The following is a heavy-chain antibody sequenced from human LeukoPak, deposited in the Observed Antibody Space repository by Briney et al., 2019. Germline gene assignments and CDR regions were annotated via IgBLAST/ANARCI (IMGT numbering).Heavy chain of an antibody. CDR2: ISGSGGST. V-gene: IGHV3-23*01. Sequence: GGSLRLSCAASGFTFSSYAMSWVRQAPGKGLEWVSAISGSGGSTYYADSVKGRFTISRDNSKNTLYLQMNSLRAEDTAVYYCARVELYCSSTSCPARGYYYYYMDVWGKGTTVTVSS. D-gene: IGHD2-2*01. CDR3: ARVELYCSSTSCPARGYYYYYMDV. J-gene: IGHJ6*03. CDR1: GFTFSSYA.